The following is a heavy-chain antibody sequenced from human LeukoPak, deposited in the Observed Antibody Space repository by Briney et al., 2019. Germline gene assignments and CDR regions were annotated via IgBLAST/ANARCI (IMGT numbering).Heavy chain of an antibody. Sequence: SETLSLTCTVSGGSISSYYWSWIRQHPGKGLEWIGYIYYSGSTYYNPSLKSRVTISVDTSKNQFSLKLSSVTAADTAVYYCARDTRADGDYFDYWGQGTLVTASS. D-gene: IGHD4-17*01. CDR3: ARDTRADGDYFDY. J-gene: IGHJ4*02. V-gene: IGHV4-59*06. CDR1: GGSISSYY. CDR2: IYYSGST.